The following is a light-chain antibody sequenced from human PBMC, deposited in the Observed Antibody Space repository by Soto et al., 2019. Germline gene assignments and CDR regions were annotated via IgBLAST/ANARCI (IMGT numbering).Light chain of an antibody. CDR3: HQYYSSPT. J-gene: IGKJ1*01. CDR2: WAS. CDR1: QSVLYSSNNNNY. Sequence: DIVMTQSPDSLAVSLGESATINCKSSQSVLYSSNNNNYLAWYQQKPGQPPKLLIYWASTRESGVPDRFSGSGSGTDFTLTISSLQAEDVAVYYCHQYYSSPTFGQGTKVEIK. V-gene: IGKV4-1*01.